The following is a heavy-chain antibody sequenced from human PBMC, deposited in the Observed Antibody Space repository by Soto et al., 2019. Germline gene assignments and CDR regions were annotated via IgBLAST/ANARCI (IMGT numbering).Heavy chain of an antibody. CDR1: GFSFRNYG. CDR3: ARELYGYNYYGMDV. Sequence: QVQLVESGGGVVQPGRSLRLSCAGSGFSFRNYGMHWVRQAPGKGLEWVAVISYDGSNKYYADSVKGRFTISRDNSKNTLYLQMNSLRAEDTAVYYCARELYGYNYYGMDVWGQGTTVTVSS. V-gene: IGHV3-30*03. D-gene: IGHD5-18*01. CDR2: ISYDGSNK. J-gene: IGHJ6*02.